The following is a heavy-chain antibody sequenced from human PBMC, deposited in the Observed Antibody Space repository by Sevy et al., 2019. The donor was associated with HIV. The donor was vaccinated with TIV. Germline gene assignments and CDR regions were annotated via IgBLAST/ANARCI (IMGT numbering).Heavy chain of an antibody. J-gene: IGHJ5*02. CDR1: GLTFRNLW. V-gene: IGHV3-7*03. CDR2: IKQDGSDK. CDR3: TRYALTSRTWFDP. D-gene: IGHD7-27*01. Sequence: GGSLRLSCAVSGLTFRNLWMSWVRQAPGKGLEWVANIKQDGSDKYYVDSVRGRFTISRDNAKNSLFLQVNSLRADDTAVYYCTRYALTSRTWFDPWGQGTLVTVSS.